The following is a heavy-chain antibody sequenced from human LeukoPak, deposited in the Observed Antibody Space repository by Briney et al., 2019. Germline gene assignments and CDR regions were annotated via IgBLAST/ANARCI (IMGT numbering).Heavy chain of an antibody. CDR2: MNPNSGNT. CDR3: ARGDILTGSYNWFDP. J-gene: IGHJ5*02. Sequence: ASVKVSCKASGYTFTSYDINWVRQATGQGLEWMGWMNPNSGNTGYAQKFQGRVTMTRNTSISTAYMELSSLRSEDTAVYYCARGDILTGSYNWFDPWAREPWSPSPQ. CDR1: GYTFTSYD. D-gene: IGHD3-9*01. V-gene: IGHV1-8*01.